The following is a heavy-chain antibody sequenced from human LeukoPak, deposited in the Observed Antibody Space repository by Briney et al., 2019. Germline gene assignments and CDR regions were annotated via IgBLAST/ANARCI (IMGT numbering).Heavy chain of an antibody. Sequence: AGGSLRLSCAGSGFIFNNYAMHWVRQPPGKGLEWVSGISWNSGSIDYADSVKGRFTISRDNAKNSLYLQMNSLGAEDTAVYYCARAGPYYYDTSSRYFDYWGQGTLVTVSS. V-gene: IGHV3-9*01. CDR3: ARAGPYYYDTSSRYFDY. CDR1: GFIFNNYA. D-gene: IGHD3-22*01. J-gene: IGHJ4*02. CDR2: ISWNSGSI.